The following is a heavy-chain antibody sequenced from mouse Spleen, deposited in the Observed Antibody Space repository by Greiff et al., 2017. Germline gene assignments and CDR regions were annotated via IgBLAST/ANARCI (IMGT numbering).Heavy chain of an antibody. Sequence: QVQLQQPGAELVKPGASVKLSCKASGYTFTSYWMHWVKQRPGQGLEWIGMIHPNSGSTNYNEKFKSKATLTVDKSSSTAYMQLSSLTSEDSAVYYCARRGGNYEYYFDYWGQGTTLTVSS. J-gene: IGHJ2*01. CDR2: IHPNSGST. V-gene: IGHV1-64*01. CDR3: ARRGGNYEYYFDY. D-gene: IGHD2-1*01. CDR1: GYTFTSYW.